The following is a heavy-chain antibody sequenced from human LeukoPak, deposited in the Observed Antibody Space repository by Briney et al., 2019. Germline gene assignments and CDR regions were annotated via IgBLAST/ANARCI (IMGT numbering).Heavy chain of an antibody. Sequence: AGALRLSCAASGCTFSSYDMTWVRQAPRGGLEWVSSSTPSGDNTYYGDSVKGRFTISRDNSKNTVYLQMNNMRVDDTAVYYCARVAGWTWFDPWGQGTLVTVSS. J-gene: IGHJ5*02. CDR1: GCTFSSYD. CDR2: STPSGDNT. D-gene: IGHD6-19*01. V-gene: IGHV3-23*01. CDR3: ARVAGWTWFDP.